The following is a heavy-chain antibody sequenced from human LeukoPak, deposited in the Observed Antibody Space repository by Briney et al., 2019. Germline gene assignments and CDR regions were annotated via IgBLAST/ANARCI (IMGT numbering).Heavy chain of an antibody. CDR2: IYSGGST. CDR1: GFTVSSNY. J-gene: IGHJ6*03. CDR3: ARGVDVEMATIRYYYYYMDV. D-gene: IGHD5-24*01. Sequence: GGSLRLSCAASGFTVSSNYMSWVRQAPGKGLEWVSVIYSGGSTYYAESVKGRFTISRDNSKNTLYLQMNSLRAEDTAVYYCARGVDVEMATIRYYYYYMDVWGKGTTVTVSS. V-gene: IGHV3-53*01.